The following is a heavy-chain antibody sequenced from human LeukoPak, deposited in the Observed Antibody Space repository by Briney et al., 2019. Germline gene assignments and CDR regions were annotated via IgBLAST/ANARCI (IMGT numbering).Heavy chain of an antibody. CDR1: GFTFSSYR. V-gene: IGHV3-7*03. CDR2: ITQDGSEQ. Sequence: PGGSLRLSCAASGFTFSSYRMSWVRQAPGKGLEWVANITQDGSEQYYVDSVKGRFTISRDNAKISLYLQMNSLRAEDTAVYYCAREVSYYYGSGSYYKSNYFDYWGQGTLVTVSS. D-gene: IGHD3-10*01. J-gene: IGHJ4*02. CDR3: AREVSYYYGSGSYYKSNYFDY.